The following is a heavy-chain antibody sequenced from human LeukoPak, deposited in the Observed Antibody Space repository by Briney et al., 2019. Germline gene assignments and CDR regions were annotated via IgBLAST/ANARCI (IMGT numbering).Heavy chain of an antibody. Sequence: GGSLRLSCAASGFTFSSYSMHWVRQAPGKGLEWVALISYDGSNKYYADSVKGRFTISRGNSKNTLYLQMNSLRAEDTAVYYCARGFGLRYFDWSNWFDPWGQGTLVTVSS. V-gene: IGHV3-30-3*01. CDR3: ARGFGLRYFDWSNWFDP. J-gene: IGHJ5*02. CDR2: ISYDGSNK. D-gene: IGHD3-9*01. CDR1: GFTFSSYS.